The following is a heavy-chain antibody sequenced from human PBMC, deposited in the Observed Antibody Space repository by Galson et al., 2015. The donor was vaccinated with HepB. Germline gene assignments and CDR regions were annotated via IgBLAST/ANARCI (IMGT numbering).Heavy chain of an antibody. V-gene: IGHV3-21*06. J-gene: IGHJ4*02. D-gene: IGHD6-19*01. CDR2: ISSSSSDI. CDR3: ARITTYRSGPMGY. CDR1: GFTFSSYT. Sequence: SLRLSCAASGFTFSSYTMNWVRQAPGKGLEWVSSISSSSSDIYYADSVKGRFTISRDNAKNSLYLQMNSLRVEDTAVYYCARITTYRSGPMGYWGQGTLVTVSS.